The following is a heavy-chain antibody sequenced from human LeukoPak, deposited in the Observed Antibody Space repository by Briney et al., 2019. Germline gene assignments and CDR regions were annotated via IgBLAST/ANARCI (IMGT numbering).Heavy chain of an antibody. CDR1: GGTFSSYA. J-gene: IGHJ4*02. Sequence: AASVKVSCQASGGTFSSYAISWVRQAPGQGLEWMGGIIPIFGTANYAQKFQGRVTITADESTSTAYMELSSLRSEDTAVYYCARAGGRVATISQIDYWGQGTLVTVSS. CDR3: ARAGGRVATISQIDY. V-gene: IGHV1-69*13. CDR2: IIPIFGTA. D-gene: IGHD5-12*01.